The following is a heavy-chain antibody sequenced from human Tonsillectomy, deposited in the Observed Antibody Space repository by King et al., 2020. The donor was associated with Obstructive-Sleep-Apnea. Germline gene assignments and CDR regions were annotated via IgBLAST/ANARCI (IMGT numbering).Heavy chain of an antibody. D-gene: IGHD3-10*01. CDR1: GFSFGGFA. CDR3: FVYGWGSYSGRNS. V-gene: IGHV3-23*04. J-gene: IGHJ5*02. CDR2: HGSGSST. Sequence: VQLVESGGGLVQPGGSLRLSCSASGFSFGGFAMSWVRQAPGKGLEWVSAHGSGSSTYYADSVKGRFTISKDNSKNTLFLQMNSLRAEDTALYFCFVYGWGSYSGRNSWGQGTLVTVSS.